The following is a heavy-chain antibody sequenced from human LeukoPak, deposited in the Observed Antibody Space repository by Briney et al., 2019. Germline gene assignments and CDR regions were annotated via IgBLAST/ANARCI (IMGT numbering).Heavy chain of an antibody. D-gene: IGHD5-18*01. CDR2: IYYSGST. J-gene: IGHJ3*02. CDR3: ARKTHTARMNAFDI. CDR1: GGSISSYY. V-gene: IGHV4-59*01. Sequence: PSETLSLTCTVSGGSISSYYWSWIRQPPGKGLEWFGYIYYSGSTNYNPSLKSRVTISVDTSKNQFSLKLSSVTAADTAVYYCARKTHTARMNAFDIWGQGTMVTVSS.